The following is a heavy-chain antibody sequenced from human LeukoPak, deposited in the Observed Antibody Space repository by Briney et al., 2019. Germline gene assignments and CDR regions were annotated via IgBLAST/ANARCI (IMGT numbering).Heavy chain of an antibody. CDR3: ARKTTVTAWWFDP. CDR2: INHSGST. J-gene: IGHJ5*02. D-gene: IGHD4-11*01. V-gene: IGHV4-34*01. CDR1: GGSFSGYY. Sequence: SETLSRTCAVYGGSFSGYYWSWIRQPPGKGLEWIGEINHSGSTNYNPSLKSRVTISVDTSKNQFSLKLSSVTAADTAVYYCARKTTVTAWWFDPWGQGTLVTVSS.